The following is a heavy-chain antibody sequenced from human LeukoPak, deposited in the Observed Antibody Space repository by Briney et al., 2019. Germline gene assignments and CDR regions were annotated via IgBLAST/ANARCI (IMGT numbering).Heavy chain of an antibody. V-gene: IGHV4-34*01. CDR3: ARRGRWLQAHFDY. CDR2: INHSGST. Sequence: SETLSLTCAVYGGSFSGYYWSWIRQPPGKGLEWIGEINHSGSTNYNPSLKSRVTISEDTSKNQFSLKLSSVTAADTAVYYCARRGRWLQAHFDYWGQGTLVTVSS. D-gene: IGHD5-24*01. CDR1: GGSFSGYY. J-gene: IGHJ4*02.